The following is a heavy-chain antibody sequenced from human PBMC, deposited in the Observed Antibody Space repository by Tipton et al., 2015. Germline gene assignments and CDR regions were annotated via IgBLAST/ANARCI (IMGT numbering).Heavy chain of an antibody. D-gene: IGHD2-2*01. CDR1: GGSFNHSPYY. CDR2: IYYSGNT. J-gene: IGHJ3*02. Sequence: TLSLTCTVSGGSFNHSPYYWGWIRQPPGKGLEWIGSIYYSGNTYYNPSLKSRVTISVDTSKNQFSLKVTSMTAADTAVYYCARPTSGAFDIWGQGTMVTGSS. CDR3: ARPTSGAFDI. V-gene: IGHV4-39*01.